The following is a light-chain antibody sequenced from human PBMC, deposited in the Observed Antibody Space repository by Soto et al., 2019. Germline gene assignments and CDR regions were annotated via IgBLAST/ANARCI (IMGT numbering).Light chain of an antibody. CDR1: QSLLDSDDGNPY. CDR3: MQRIASPIT. V-gene: IGKV2-40*01. CDR2: TLS. Sequence: DVVMTQAPLSLSVTPGEPASISCRSIQSLLDSDDGNPYVEWYLQRPGKSPQLLIQTLSSRASGVPDRFSGSGSRTDFTLKISRVEAEDLGVYYCMQRIASPITFGQGTRLEIK. J-gene: IGKJ5*01.